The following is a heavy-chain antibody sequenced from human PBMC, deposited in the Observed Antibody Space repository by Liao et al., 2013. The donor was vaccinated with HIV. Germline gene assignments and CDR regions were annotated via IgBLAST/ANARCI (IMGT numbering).Heavy chain of an antibody. V-gene: IGHV4-34*01. CDR2: FNPSGRN. Sequence: QVQLQESGPGLVKPSETLSLTCAVYGGSFNSHHWNWIRQTPDKGLEWIGEFNPSGRNDYNPSLKSRVSISVDTSKYQFSLNLTSVTAADTAVYYCARGRVFGVFIIWGQGTLVTVSS. CDR3: ARGRVFGVFII. D-gene: IGHD3-3*01. CDR1: GGSFNSHH. J-gene: IGHJ4*02.